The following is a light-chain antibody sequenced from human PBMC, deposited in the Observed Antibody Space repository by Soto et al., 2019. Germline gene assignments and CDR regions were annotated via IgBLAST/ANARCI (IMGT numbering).Light chain of an antibody. CDR3: QQANSFPLT. V-gene: IGKV3-15*01. CDR1: QSISSN. CDR2: GAS. Sequence: EIVLTQSPDTLSLSPGERATLSCRASQSISSNLAWYQQKPGQAPRLLIYGASTRATGIPARFSGSGSGTDFTLTISSLQPEDFATYYCQQANSFPLTFGGGTKVDIK. J-gene: IGKJ4*01.